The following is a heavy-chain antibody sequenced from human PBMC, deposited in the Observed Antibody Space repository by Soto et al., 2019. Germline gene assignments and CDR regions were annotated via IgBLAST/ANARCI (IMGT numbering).Heavy chain of an antibody. CDR3: ARDWNGDKYFDF. CDR2: IYSDDNT. CDR1: GITATNGH. J-gene: IGHJ4*02. Sequence: DVQLVKSGGGLIQPGGSLRLSCPASGITATNGHMSWVRQAPGKGLEWVSVIYSDDNTYYADSVKGRFTISRDTSKNTVYLQMNSLRAEDTAVYYCARDWNGDKYFDFWDQGSLVTVSS. D-gene: IGHD4-17*01. V-gene: IGHV3-53*01.